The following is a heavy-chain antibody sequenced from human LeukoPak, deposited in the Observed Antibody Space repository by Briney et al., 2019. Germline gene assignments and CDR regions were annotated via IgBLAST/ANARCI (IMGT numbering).Heavy chain of an antibody. CDR2: IYHIVTT. V-gene: IGHV4-59*01. CDR1: GGSITSYF. Sequence: SETLSLTCTVSGGSITSYFWSWIRQPPRRRLEWIGYIYHIVTTNYNPSLKSRVTISADTSKNQFSLRLTSVTAADTAVYYCAQKAPFSPTYSQQWGQGTLVTVSS. J-gene: IGHJ1*01. D-gene: IGHD2/OR15-2a*01. CDR3: AQKAPFSPTYSQQ.